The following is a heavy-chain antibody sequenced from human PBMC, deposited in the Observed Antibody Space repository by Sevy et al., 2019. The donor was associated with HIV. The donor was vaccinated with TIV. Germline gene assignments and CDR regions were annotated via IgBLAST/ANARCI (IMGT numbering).Heavy chain of an antibody. CDR1: GFTFSSYG. CDR2: ISYDGSNK. J-gene: IGHJ4*02. V-gene: IGHV3-30*18. D-gene: IGHD2-15*01. CDR3: AKDRCSGRSCYRKGGVGLDY. Sequence: GGSLRLSCAASGFTFSSYGMHWVRQAPGKGLEWVAVISYDGSNKYYADSVKGRFTISRDNSKNTLYLQMNSLRAEDTAGYYCAKDRCSGRSCYRKGGVGLDYWGQGTLVTVSS.